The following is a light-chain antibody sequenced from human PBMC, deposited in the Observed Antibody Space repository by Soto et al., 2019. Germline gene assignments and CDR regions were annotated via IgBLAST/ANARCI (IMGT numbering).Light chain of an antibody. J-gene: IGKJ1*01. CDR1: QSISDT. CDR3: QKRSNWPRT. V-gene: IGKV3-15*01. Sequence: EIVMTQSPATLSVSPGGRATLSCRASQSISDTLAWYQQKPGQAPRLLIHGESTRATGFPDRFSGSGSGTDLTLTISRLEPEDLAVYYCQKRSNWPRTCGQGTKVDIK. CDR2: GES.